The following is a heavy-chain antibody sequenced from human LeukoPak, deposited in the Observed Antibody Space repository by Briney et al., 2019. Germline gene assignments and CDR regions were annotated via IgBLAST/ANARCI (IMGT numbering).Heavy chain of an antibody. Sequence: SETLSLTCAVYGGSFSGYYWSWIRQPPGKGLEWIGEINHSGSTNYNPSLKSRVTISVDTSKNQFSLKLSSVTAADTAVYYCARDSPRWDAFDIWGQGTMVTVSS. J-gene: IGHJ3*02. CDR3: ARDSPRWDAFDI. CDR1: GGSFSGYY. V-gene: IGHV4-34*01. D-gene: IGHD4-23*01. CDR2: INHSGST.